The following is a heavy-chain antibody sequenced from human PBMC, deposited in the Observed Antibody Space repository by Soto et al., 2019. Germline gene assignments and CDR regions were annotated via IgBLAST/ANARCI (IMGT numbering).Heavy chain of an antibody. CDR2: IFHRGST. Sequence: PSETLSLPCNVSGGSISSDDSYWTWLRRHPGKGLEWIGYIFHRGSTKYNPSLKSRVTMSLDTSKNQFSLILTSVTAADTAVYFCARGITIVGVVYLDSCSLGTRVTVSS. J-gene: IGHJ4*02. CDR3: ARGITIVGVVYLDS. D-gene: IGHD3-3*01. CDR1: GGSISSDDSY. V-gene: IGHV4-31*03.